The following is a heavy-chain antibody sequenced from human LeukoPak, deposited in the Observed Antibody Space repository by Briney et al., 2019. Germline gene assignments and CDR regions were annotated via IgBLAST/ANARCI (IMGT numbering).Heavy chain of an antibody. Sequence: ASVKVSCKASGYTFTSYAMNWVRQAPGQGLEWMGWINTNTGNPTYAQGFTGRFVFSLDTSVSTAYLQISSLKSEDTAVYYCASDAPGSYSSSWATPFDPWGQGTLVTVSS. J-gene: IGHJ5*02. V-gene: IGHV7-4-1*02. D-gene: IGHD6-13*01. CDR2: INTNTGNP. CDR1: GYTFTSYA. CDR3: ASDAPGSYSSSWATPFDP.